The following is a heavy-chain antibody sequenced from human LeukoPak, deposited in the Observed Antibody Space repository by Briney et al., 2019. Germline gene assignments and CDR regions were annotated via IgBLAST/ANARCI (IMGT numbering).Heavy chain of an antibody. CDR3: ARDKDSSGWYGDN. Sequence: PGGSLRLSCAASGFPFTNYAVHWVRQAPGKGLEWVAAISFDGSDKYYTDSVKGRFTISRDNSKNTLYLQMNSLRVEDTAVYYCARDKDSSGWYGDNWGQGTLVTVSS. CDR2: ISFDGSDK. D-gene: IGHD6-19*01. CDR1: GFPFTNYA. J-gene: IGHJ4*02. V-gene: IGHV3-30-3*01.